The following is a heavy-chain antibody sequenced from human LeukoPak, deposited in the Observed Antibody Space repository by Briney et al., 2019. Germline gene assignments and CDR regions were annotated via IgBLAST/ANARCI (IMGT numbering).Heavy chain of an antibody. CDR2: ISAYNGNT. Sequence: GASVKVSCKASGYTFTSYGTSWVRQAPGQGLEWMGWISAYNGNTNYAQKLQGRVTMTTDTSTSTAYMELRSLRSDDTAVYYCAREVPYDSSRYYQPFDYWGQGTLVTVSS. CDR3: AREVPYDSSRYYQPFDY. CDR1: GYTFTSYG. D-gene: IGHD3-22*01. J-gene: IGHJ4*02. V-gene: IGHV1-18*01.